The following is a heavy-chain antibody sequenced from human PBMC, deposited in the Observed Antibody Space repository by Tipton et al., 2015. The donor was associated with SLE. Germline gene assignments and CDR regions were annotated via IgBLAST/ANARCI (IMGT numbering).Heavy chain of an antibody. CDR3: ARVGAASGARYFDP. D-gene: IGHD3-16*01. J-gene: IGHJ5*02. CDR2: IFYSGST. CDR1: GDSIISGVYY. V-gene: IGHV4-31*03. Sequence: LRLSCTVSGDSIISGVYYWSWVRQNPGRGLEWLAYIFYSGSTYYNPSLKSRLNISVDRSNNQFSLKLTSVTAADTAVYYCARVGAASGARYFDPWGQGMLVTVSS.